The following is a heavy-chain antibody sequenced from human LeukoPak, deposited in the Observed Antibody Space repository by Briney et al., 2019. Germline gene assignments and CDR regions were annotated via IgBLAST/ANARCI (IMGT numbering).Heavy chain of an antibody. J-gene: IGHJ6*02. CDR3: ARNTGDFVLMVFAFPYYSSGMDG. D-gene: IGHD2-8*01. V-gene: IGHV3-7*01. Sequence: GGSLRLSCAASGFTFSSYWMSWVRQAPGKGLEWVANIKQDGSEKYYVDSVKGRFTISRDNAKNSLYLQMNSLRAEDTAVFYWARNTGDFVLMVFAFPYYSSGMDGWGQGTTVTVSS. CDR2: IKQDGSEK. CDR1: GFTFSSYW.